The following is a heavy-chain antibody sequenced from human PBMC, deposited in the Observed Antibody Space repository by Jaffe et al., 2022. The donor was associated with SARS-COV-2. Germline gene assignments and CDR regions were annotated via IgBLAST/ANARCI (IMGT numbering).Heavy chain of an antibody. Sequence: QVQLVESGGGVVQPGRSLRLSCAASGFTFSSYGMHWVRQAPGKGLEWVAVIWYDGSNKYYADSVKGRFTISRDNSKNTLYLQMNSLRAEDTAVYYCARDGTHGSGRYYGMDVWGQGTTVTVSS. CDR2: IWYDGSNK. CDR3: ARDGTHGSGRYYGMDV. J-gene: IGHJ6*02. D-gene: IGHD3-10*01. CDR1: GFTFSSYG. V-gene: IGHV3-33*01.